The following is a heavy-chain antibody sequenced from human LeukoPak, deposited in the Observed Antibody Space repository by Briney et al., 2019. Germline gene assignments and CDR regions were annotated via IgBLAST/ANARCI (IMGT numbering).Heavy chain of an antibody. Sequence: GGSLRLSCAASGFTFSSYGMHWVRQAPGKGLEWVAVISYDGSNKYYADSVKGRFTISRDNSKNTLYLQMNSLRAEDTAVYYCAKDSIAAAGVFDYWGQGTLVTVSS. CDR1: GFTFSSYG. CDR3: AKDSIAAAGVFDY. D-gene: IGHD6-13*01. J-gene: IGHJ4*02. CDR2: ISYDGSNK. V-gene: IGHV3-30*18.